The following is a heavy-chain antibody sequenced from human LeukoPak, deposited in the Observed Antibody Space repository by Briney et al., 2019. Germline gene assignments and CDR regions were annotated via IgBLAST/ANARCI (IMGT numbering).Heavy chain of an antibody. CDR1: GFPLIKYA. D-gene: IGHD3-22*01. CDR2: ISSSTTTI. CDR3: ATDREDYDSSGYYLSDAFDI. V-gene: IGHV3-48*01. J-gene: IGHJ3*02. Sequence: PGGSLRLSCEASGFPLIKYAMHWVRQAPGKGLEWVSYISSSTTTIYHADSVKGRFTVYRDNAKNSLYLQMDSLRVEDTAVYYCATDREDYDSSGYYLSDAFDIWGQGTMVTVSS.